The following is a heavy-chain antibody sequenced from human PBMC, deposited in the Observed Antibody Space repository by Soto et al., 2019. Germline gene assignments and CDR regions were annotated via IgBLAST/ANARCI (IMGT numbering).Heavy chain of an antibody. CDR2: INPSGGST. Sequence: ASVKVSCKASGYTFTSYYMHWVRQAPGQGLEWMGIINPSGGSTSYAQKFQGRVTMTRDTSTSTVYMELSSLRSEDTAVYYCAREDIDYYDSRNWFHPWGQGAIVTV. D-gene: IGHD3-22*01. CDR3: AREDIDYYDSRNWFHP. V-gene: IGHV1-46*01. CDR1: GYTFTSYY. J-gene: IGHJ5*02.